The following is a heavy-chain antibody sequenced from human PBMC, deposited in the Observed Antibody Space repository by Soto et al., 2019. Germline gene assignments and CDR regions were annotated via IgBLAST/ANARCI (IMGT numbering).Heavy chain of an antibody. CDR2: VFTSGNT. CDR1: GGSISSYY. V-gene: IGHV4-4*07. CDR3: VRSFFYDNTAYHSSDAFDI. J-gene: IGHJ3*02. D-gene: IGHD3-22*01. Sequence: SETLSLTCTVSGGSISSYYLSWIRQPAGKGLEWIGRVFTSGNTNDNPSLQSRVTMSVDTSKNQFSLKLSSVTAADTAVYYCVRSFFYDNTAYHSSDAFDIWGQGTMVTV.